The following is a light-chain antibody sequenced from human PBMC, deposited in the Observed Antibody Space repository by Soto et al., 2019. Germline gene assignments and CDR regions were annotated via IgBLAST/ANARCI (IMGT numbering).Light chain of an antibody. CDR2: RTS. CDR1: QSISSN. V-gene: IGKV3-15*01. CDR3: QQYNNWSRAT. Sequence: EIVMTQSPATLSVSPGERATLSCRASQSISSNLAWYQQKPGQAPRLLMFRTSSRATGFPARFSGSGSGKELNLTISSLQSEDFGVYYCQQYNNWSRATFGGGTKVDIK. J-gene: IGKJ4*01.